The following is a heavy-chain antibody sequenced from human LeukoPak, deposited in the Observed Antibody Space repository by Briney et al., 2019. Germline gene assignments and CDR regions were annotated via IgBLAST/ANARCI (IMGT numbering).Heavy chain of an antibody. CDR2: FDPEDGET. D-gene: IGHD3-22*01. J-gene: IGHJ4*02. CDR3: ATAYYYDSRKYYFDY. V-gene: IGHV1-24*01. CDR1: GYTLTELS. Sequence: ASVKVSCKVSGYTLTELSMHWVRQAPGKGLEWMGGFDPEDGETIYAQKFQGRVTMTEDTSTDTAYMELSSLRSEDTAVYYCATAYYYDSRKYYFDYWGQGTLVTVSS.